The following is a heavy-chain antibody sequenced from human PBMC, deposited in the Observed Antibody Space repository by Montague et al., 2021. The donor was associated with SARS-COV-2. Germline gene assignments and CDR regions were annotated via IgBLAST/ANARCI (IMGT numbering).Heavy chain of an antibody. CDR2: IYYSGST. V-gene: IGHV4-59*12. J-gene: IGHJ2*01. Sequence: SETLSLTCTVSCGSISTYYWSWIRQPPGKGLEWIGYIYYSGSTNYSPSLKSRVTISVDTSKNQFSLKLSSVTAADTAVYYCARDGYNAHQNYWYFDLWGRGTLVTASS. D-gene: IGHD5-24*01. CDR1: CGSISTYY. CDR3: ARDGYNAHQNYWYFDL.